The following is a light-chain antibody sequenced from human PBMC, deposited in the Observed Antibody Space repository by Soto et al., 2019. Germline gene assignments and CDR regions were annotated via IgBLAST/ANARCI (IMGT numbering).Light chain of an antibody. CDR2: VGTGGIVG. J-gene: IGLJ3*02. CDR3: GADHGSGSNFVRV. CDR1: SGYSNYK. Sequence: QSVLTQPPSASASLGASDTLTCTLSSGYSNYKVDWYQQRPGKGPRFVMRVGTGGIVGSKGDGIPDRFSVLGSGLNRYLTIKNIQEEDESDYHCGADHGSGSNFVRVFGGGTKLTVL. V-gene: IGLV9-49*01.